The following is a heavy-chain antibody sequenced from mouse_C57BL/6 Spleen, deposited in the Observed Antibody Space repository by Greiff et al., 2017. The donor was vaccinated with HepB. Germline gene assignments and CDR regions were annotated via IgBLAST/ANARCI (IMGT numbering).Heavy chain of an antibody. CDR2: FYPGSGSI. D-gene: IGHD1-1*01. CDR1: GYTFTEYT. Sequence: QVHVKQSGAELVKPGASVKLSCKASGYTFTEYTIHWVKQRSGQGLEWIGWFYPGSGSIKYNEKFKDKATLTADKSSSTVYMEHSRLTSEDSAVYFCARHNTLLRSFAYWGQGTLVTVSA. J-gene: IGHJ3*01. V-gene: IGHV1-62-2*01. CDR3: ARHNTLLRSFAY.